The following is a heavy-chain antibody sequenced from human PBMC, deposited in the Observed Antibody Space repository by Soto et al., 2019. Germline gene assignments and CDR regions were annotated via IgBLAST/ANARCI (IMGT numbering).Heavy chain of an antibody. CDR2: TIPTFGAG. CDR3: ARGRSNGYKRYFDF. J-gene: IGHJ4*02. Sequence: SVKVSCKASGGTFSSNPISWLRLAPGQGLEWVGGTIPTFGAGSYAQRFQGRVTITADKSTNTAYMELSNMRPADTAAYFCARGRSNGYKRYFDFWGQGTLVTVSS. D-gene: IGHD5-12*01. V-gene: IGHV1-69*06. CDR1: GGTFSSNP.